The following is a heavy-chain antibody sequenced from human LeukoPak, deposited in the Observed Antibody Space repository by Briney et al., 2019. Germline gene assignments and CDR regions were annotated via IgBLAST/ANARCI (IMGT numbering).Heavy chain of an antibody. CDR1: GFTFDDYA. V-gene: IGHV3-9*01. J-gene: IGHJ4*02. CDR2: ISWNSGSI. D-gene: IGHD3-3*01. Sequence: GRSLRLSCAASGFTFDDYAMHWVRQAPGKGLEWVSGISWNSGSIGYADSVKGRFTISRDNAKNSLYLQMNSLRAEDTALYYCAKANDHDFWSGYFFDYWGQGTLVTVSS. CDR3: AKANDHDFWSGYFFDY.